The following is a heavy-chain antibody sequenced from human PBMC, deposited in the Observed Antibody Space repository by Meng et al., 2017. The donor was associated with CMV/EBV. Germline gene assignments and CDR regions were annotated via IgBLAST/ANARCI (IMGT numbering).Heavy chain of an antibody. V-gene: IGHV3-48*03. CDR1: GFTFSSYE. D-gene: IGHD5-24*01. J-gene: IGHJ4*02. CDR3: ASRRDGYNVDY. CDR2: ISSSGSTI. Sequence: GESLKISCAASGFTFSSYEMNWVRQAPGKGLEWVSYISSSGSTIHYADSVKGRFTISRDNAKNSLYLQMNSLRAEDTAVYYCASRRDGYNVDYWGQGTLVTVSS.